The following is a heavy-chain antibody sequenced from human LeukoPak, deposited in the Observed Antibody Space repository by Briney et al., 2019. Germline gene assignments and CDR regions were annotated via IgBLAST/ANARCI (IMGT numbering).Heavy chain of an antibody. D-gene: IGHD1-26*01. V-gene: IGHV4-59*01. Sequence: SETLSLTCTVSGGSISSYYWSWIRQPPGEELEWIGSIYYSGSTNYNPSLKSRVTISVDTSKNQFSLKLSSVTAADTAVYYCARGGSGTYYHYWGQGTLVTVSS. J-gene: IGHJ4*02. CDR1: GGSISSYY. CDR3: ARGGSGTYYHY. CDR2: IYYSGST.